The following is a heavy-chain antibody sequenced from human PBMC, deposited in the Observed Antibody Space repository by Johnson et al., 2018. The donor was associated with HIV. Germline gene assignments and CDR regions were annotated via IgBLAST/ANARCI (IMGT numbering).Heavy chain of an antibody. Sequence: VQLVESGGGVVQPGKSLRLSYVVSGFTFSTHWMTWVRQAPGKGLEWVASLRQDGGEKYYVDSVKGRFTISRDNAKNSLYLQMNSLRAEDTAVYYCTRSQGSGEGAFDIWGQGTMVTVSS. J-gene: IGHJ3*02. CDR3: TRSQGSGEGAFDI. V-gene: IGHV3-7*05. D-gene: IGHD2-21*01. CDR1: GFTFSTHW. CDR2: LRQDGGEK.